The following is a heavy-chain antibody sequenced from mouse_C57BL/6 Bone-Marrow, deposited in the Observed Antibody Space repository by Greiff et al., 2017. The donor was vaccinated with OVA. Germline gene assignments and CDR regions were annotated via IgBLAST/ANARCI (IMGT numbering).Heavy chain of an antibody. CDR1: GFNIKNTY. Sequence: VQLQQSVAELVRPGASVKLSCTASGFNIKNTYMHWVKQRPEQGLEWIGRIDPANGNTKYAPKFQGKAPITADTSSNTAYLQLISLTSEDTAIYYCASYYGSSYELDYWGQGTTLTVSS. CDR2: IDPANGNT. V-gene: IGHV14-3*01. CDR3: ASYYGSSYELDY. J-gene: IGHJ2*01. D-gene: IGHD1-1*01.